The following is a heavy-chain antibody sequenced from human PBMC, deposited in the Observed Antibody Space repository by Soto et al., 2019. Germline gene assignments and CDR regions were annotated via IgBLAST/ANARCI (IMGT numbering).Heavy chain of an antibody. CDR1: GFTFSSYS. Sequence: GGSLRLSCAASGFTFSSYSMNWVRQAPGKGLEWVSSISSSSSYIYYADSVKGRFTISRDNAKKSLYLQMNSLRAEDTAVYYCARDGGGEDFWSGQSYYGMDVWGQGTTVTVSS. J-gene: IGHJ6*02. D-gene: IGHD3-3*01. CDR3: ARDGGGEDFWSGQSYYGMDV. V-gene: IGHV3-21*01. CDR2: ISSSSSYI.